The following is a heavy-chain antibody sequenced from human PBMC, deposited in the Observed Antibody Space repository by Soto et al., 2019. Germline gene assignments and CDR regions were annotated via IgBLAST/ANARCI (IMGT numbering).Heavy chain of an antibody. J-gene: IGHJ4*02. CDR2: IRSKAYGGTT. CDR1: GFPFSHYA. CDR3: TRSPLKWELPGGY. V-gene: IGHV3-49*04. Sequence: GGSLRLPCTASGFPFSHYAMSWVRQAPGKGLEWVGFIRSKAYGGTTEYAASVKGRFTISRDDSKSIAYLQMNSLKTEDTAVYYCTRSPLKWELPGGYWGQGTLVTVSS. D-gene: IGHD1-26*01.